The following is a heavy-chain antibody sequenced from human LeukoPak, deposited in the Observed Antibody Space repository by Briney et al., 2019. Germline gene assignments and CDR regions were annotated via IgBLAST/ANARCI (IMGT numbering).Heavy chain of an antibody. CDR1: GGTFSSYA. V-gene: IGHV1-69*05. CDR3: ARGMATLYPDY. D-gene: IGHD5-24*01. Sequence: GASVKVSCKASGGTFSSYAISWVRQAPGQGLEWMGGIIPIFGTANYAQKFQGRVTMTRDTSISTAYMELSRLRSDDTAVYYCARGMATLYPDYWGQGTLVTVSS. CDR2: IIPIFGTA. J-gene: IGHJ4*02.